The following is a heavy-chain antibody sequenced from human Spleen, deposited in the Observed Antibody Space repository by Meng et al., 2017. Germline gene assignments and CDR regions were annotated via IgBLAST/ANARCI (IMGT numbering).Heavy chain of an antibody. J-gene: IGHJ4*02. CDR3: ARGPTTMAHDFDY. Sequence: QVRRRQWGAGLLKPSETLPLTCVVSGGSFSDYYWSWIRQPPGKGLEWIGEINHSGSTNYNPSLESRATISVDTSQNNLSLKLSSVTAADSAVYYCARGPTTMAHDFDYWGQGTLVTVPS. CDR1: GGSFSDYY. V-gene: IGHV4-34*01. CDR2: INHSGST. D-gene: IGHD4-11*01.